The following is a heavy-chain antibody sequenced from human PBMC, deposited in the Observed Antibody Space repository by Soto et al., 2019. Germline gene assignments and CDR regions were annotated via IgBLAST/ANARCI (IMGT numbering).Heavy chain of an antibody. V-gene: IGHV4-61*01. CDR1: GGSVSSGSYY. D-gene: IGHD3-3*01. J-gene: IGHJ4*02. CDR2: IYYSGST. Sequence: SETLSLTCTVSGGSVSSGSYYWGWIRQPPGKGLEWTGYIYYSGSTNYNPSLKSRVTISVDTSKNQFSLKLSSVTAADTAVYYCARGLYPLYYDFWSGYYNYFDYWGQGTLVTVSS. CDR3: ARGLYPLYYDFWSGYYNYFDY.